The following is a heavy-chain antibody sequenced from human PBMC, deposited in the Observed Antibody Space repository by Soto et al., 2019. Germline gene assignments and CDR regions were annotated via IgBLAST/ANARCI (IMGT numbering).Heavy chain of an antibody. CDR2: IKPDGSEK. CDR3: VRGFDYSFDY. Sequence: PVGSLRLSCAASGFTFSNYWMSWVRQAPGKGLEWVANIKPDGSEKYYVDSVKGRFTFSRDNAENSVYLQMNSLRAEDTAVYYCVRGFDYSFDYWGPGTLVTAPQ. D-gene: IGHD4-4*01. CDR1: GFTFSNYW. J-gene: IGHJ4*02. V-gene: IGHV3-7*03.